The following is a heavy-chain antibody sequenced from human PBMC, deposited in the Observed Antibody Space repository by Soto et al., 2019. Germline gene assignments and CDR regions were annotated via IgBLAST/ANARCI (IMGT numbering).Heavy chain of an antibody. CDR1: GGTFSSYA. V-gene: IGHV1-69*13. J-gene: IGHJ5*02. CDR2: IIPIFGTA. D-gene: IGHD5-12*01. CDR3: ARVGMATEVSRFDP. Sequence: SSVKVSCKASGGTFSSYAISWLRQSPGQGLEWMGGIIPIFGTANYAQKFQGRVTITADESTSTAYMELSSLRSEDTAVYYCARVGMATEVSRFDPWGQGTLVTVSS.